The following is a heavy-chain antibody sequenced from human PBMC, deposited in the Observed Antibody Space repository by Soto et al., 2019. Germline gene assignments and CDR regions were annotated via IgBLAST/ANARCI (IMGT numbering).Heavy chain of an antibody. CDR1: GFSLSSWGGG. J-gene: IGHJ6*02. Sequence: QITLKESGPTLVKPTQTLTLTCTFSGFSLSSWGGGVTWIRQPPGKALEWLAFISWDDDKRYRPSLKSRLTLTKDTSKNQVVLTMTNMDPVDTATYYCAHSYDNSGYPFPQYGLDVWGQGTMVTVSS. CDR2: ISWDDDK. V-gene: IGHV2-5*02. D-gene: IGHD3-22*01. CDR3: AHSYDNSGYPFPQYGLDV.